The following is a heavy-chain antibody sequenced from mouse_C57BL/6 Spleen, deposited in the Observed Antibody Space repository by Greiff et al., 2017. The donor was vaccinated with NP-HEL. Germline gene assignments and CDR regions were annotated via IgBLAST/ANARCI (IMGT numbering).Heavy chain of an antibody. J-gene: IGHJ4*01. CDR1: GYAFSSYW. CDR3: ARYYYDYYYAMDY. V-gene: IGHV1-80*01. CDR2: IYPGDGDT. D-gene: IGHD2-4*01. Sequence: VQLQESGAELVKPGASVKISCKASGYAFSSYWMNWVKQRPGKGLEWIGQIYPGDGDTNYNGKFKGKATLTADKSSSTAYMQLSSLTSEDSAVYFCARYYYDYYYAMDYWGQGTSVTVSS.